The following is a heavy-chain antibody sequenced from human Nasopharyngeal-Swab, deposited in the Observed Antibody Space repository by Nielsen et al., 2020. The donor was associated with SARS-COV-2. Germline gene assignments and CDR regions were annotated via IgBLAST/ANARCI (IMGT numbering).Heavy chain of an antibody. CDR1: GYTFTSYD. V-gene: IGHV1-8*01. J-gene: IGHJ4*02. CDR2: MNPNSGNT. D-gene: IGHD3-22*01. Sequence: ASVKVSCKASGYTFTSYDINWVRQATGQGLEWMGWMNPNSGNTGYAQKFQGRVTMTRNTSISTAYMELSSLRSEDTAVYYCARGSFYYYDSSGYYYSYWGQGTRVTVSS. CDR3: ARGSFYYYDSSGYYYSY.